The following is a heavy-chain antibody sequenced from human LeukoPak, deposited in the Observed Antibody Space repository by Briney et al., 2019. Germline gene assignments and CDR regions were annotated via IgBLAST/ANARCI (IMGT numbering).Heavy chain of an antibody. Sequence: PSETLSLTCTVSGFSISSYYWSWIRQPPGKGLEWIGYIYYSGSTYYNHSLKSRVTISVDTSKNQFSLKMSSVTAAATAVYYCAWDRQVGYLDYWRRGTLVSVPS. CDR3: AWDRQVGYLDY. V-gene: IGHV4-59*12. CDR2: IYYSGST. CDR1: GFSISSYY. D-gene: IGHD1-26*01. J-gene: IGHJ4*02.